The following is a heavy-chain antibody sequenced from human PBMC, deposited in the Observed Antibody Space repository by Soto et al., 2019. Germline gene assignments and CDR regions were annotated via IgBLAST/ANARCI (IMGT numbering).Heavy chain of an antibody. Sequence: EVQLLESGGGLVQPGGSLRLSCTASGFTFSSYAMSWVRQAPGKGPEWVSAIGGSGISTYYADSVRGRFTISRNNSKNTVYLHMNNLRAEDTAIYYCAKDTGQRGAYTYGYEYWGQGTLVTVSS. D-gene: IGHD2-2*02. J-gene: IGHJ4*02. CDR3: AKDTGQRGAYTYGYEY. CDR1: GFTFSSYA. CDR2: IGGSGIST. V-gene: IGHV3-23*01.